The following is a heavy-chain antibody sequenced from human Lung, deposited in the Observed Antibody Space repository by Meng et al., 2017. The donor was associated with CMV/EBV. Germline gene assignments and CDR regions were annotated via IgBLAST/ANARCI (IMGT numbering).Heavy chain of an antibody. J-gene: IGHJ6*02. Sequence: SVXVSXKASGGTFSSYAISWVRQAPGQGLEWMGGIIPIFGIANYAQKFQGRVTITTDESTSTAYMEVSSLRSEDTAVYYCARDRTGDRSSTSCYNYYYYYGMDVWXQGTTVTVSS. D-gene: IGHD2-2*02. CDR3: ARDRTGDRSSTSCYNYYYYYGMDV. V-gene: IGHV1-69*05. CDR1: GGTFSSYA. CDR2: IIPIFGIA.